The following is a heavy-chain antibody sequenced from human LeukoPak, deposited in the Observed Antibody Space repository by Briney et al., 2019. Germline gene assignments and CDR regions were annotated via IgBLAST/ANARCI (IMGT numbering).Heavy chain of an antibody. CDR1: GGSISSSSYY. CDR2: IYYSGST. Sequence: SETLSLTCTVSGGSISSSSYYWGWIRQPPGKGLEWIGSIYYSGSTYYNPSLKSRVTISVDTSKNQFSLKPSSVTAADTAVYYCARWSGSRASYYLDYWGQGTLVTVSS. D-gene: IGHD6-13*01. J-gene: IGHJ4*02. V-gene: IGHV4-39*07. CDR3: ARWSGSRASYYLDY.